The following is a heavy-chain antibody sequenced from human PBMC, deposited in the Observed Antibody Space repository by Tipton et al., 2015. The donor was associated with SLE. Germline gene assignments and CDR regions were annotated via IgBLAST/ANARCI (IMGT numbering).Heavy chain of an antibody. Sequence: RSLRLSCAASGFTFSSYGMHWVRQAPGRGLEWVAVIWYDGSNKYYADSVKGRFTISRDNSKNTLYLQMNSLRAEDTAVYYCAKDRGPYGDKRGFDYWGQGTLVTVSS. D-gene: IGHD4-17*01. CDR1: GFTFSSYG. V-gene: IGHV3-33*06. CDR3: AKDRGPYGDKRGFDY. CDR2: IWYDGSNK. J-gene: IGHJ4*02.